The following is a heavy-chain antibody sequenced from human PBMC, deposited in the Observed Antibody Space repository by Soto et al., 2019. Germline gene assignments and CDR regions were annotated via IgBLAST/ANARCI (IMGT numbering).Heavy chain of an antibody. CDR2: IYYSGST. V-gene: IGHV4-31*03. Sequence: SETLSLTCTVSGGSISSGGYYWSWIRQHPWKGLEWIGYIYYSGSTYYNPSLKSRVTISVDTSKNQFSLKLSSVTAADTAVYYCARDNKWRSGYCSGGSCYSGDFDWFDPWGQGXLVTVYS. D-gene: IGHD2-15*01. CDR3: ARDNKWRSGYCSGGSCYSGDFDWFDP. J-gene: IGHJ5*02. CDR1: GGSISSGGYY.